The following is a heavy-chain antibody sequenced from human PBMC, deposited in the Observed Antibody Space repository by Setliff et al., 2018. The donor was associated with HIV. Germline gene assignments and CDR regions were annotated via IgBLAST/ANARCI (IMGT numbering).Heavy chain of an antibody. Sequence: GASVKVSCKASGDTFNSHAISWVRQAPGQGLEWMGGIIPIFGTPNYAQKFKGRLTITEDESTSTVYMELSSLRSEDTAVYYCARDSRDIVVVIAPEPEPYYYYGMDVWGEGTTVTVSS. CDR2: IIPIFGTP. CDR3: ARDSRDIVVVIAPEPEPYYYYGMDV. J-gene: IGHJ6*04. V-gene: IGHV1-69*13. CDR1: GDTFNSHA. D-gene: IGHD2-15*01.